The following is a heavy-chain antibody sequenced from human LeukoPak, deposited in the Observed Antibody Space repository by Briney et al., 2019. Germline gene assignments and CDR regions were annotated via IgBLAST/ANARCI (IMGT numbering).Heavy chain of an antibody. D-gene: IGHD3-22*01. J-gene: IGHJ4*02. Sequence: PSETLSLTCTVSGGSISSYYWSWIRQPAGKGLEWIGRIYTSGSTNYNPSLKSRVTMSVDTSKNQFSLKLSSVAAADTAVYYCARDRYYDSSGYLPFDYWGQGTLVTVSS. CDR3: ARDRYYDSSGYLPFDY. V-gene: IGHV4-4*07. CDR2: IYTSGST. CDR1: GGSISSYY.